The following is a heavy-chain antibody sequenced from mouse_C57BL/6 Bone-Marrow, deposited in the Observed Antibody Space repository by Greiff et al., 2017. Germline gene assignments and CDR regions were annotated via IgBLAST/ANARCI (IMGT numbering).Heavy chain of an antibody. CDR2: IDPEDGDT. J-gene: IGHJ4*01. V-gene: IGHV14-1*01. Sequence: EVQLQQSGAELVRPGASVKLSCTASGFNIKDYYMHWVKQRPEQGLEWIGRIDPEDGDTEYAPKFQGKATMTADTSSNTAYLPLSSLTSEDTAVYYCRWLLYAMDYWGQGTSVTVSS. D-gene: IGHD2-3*01. CDR1: GFNIKDYY. CDR3: RWLLYAMDY.